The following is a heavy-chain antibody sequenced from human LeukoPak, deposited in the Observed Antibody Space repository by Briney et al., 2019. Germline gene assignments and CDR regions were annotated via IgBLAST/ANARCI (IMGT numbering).Heavy chain of an antibody. J-gene: IGHJ6*02. CDR1: GGSISSYY. CDR2: IYHSGST. CDR3: ARSIAAAGISYYYGMDV. D-gene: IGHD6-13*01. Sequence: SETLSLTCTVSGGSISSYYWSWIRQPPGKGLEWIGYIYHSGSTNYNPSLKSRVTISADTSKNQFSLKLSSVTAADTAVYYCARSIAAAGISYYYGMDVWGQGTTVTVSS. V-gene: IGHV4-59*01.